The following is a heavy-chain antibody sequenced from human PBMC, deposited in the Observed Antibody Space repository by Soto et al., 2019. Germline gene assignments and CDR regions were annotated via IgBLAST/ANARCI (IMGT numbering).Heavy chain of an antibody. J-gene: IGHJ3*02. CDR3: ASKTITMIVAKHDAFDI. V-gene: IGHV3-48*03. Sequence: PGGSLRLSCAASGFTFSSYEMNWVRQAPGKGLEWVSYISSSGSTIYYADSVKGRFTISRDNAKNSLYLQMNSLRAEDTAVYYCASKTITMIVAKHDAFDIWGQGTMVTVSS. D-gene: IGHD3-22*01. CDR2: ISSSGSTI. CDR1: GFTFSSYE.